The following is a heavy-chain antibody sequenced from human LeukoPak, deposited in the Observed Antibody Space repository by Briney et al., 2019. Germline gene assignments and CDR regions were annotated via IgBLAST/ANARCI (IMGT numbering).Heavy chain of an antibody. Sequence: ASVKVSCKASGYTFTSYYMHWVRQAPGQGLEWMGIINPSGGSTSYAQKFQGRVTITADESTSTAYMELSSLRSEDTAVYYCARHTIFGVVPFDYWGQGTLVTVSS. V-gene: IGHV1-46*01. CDR1: GYTFTSYY. D-gene: IGHD3-3*01. J-gene: IGHJ4*02. CDR3: ARHTIFGVVPFDY. CDR2: INPSGGST.